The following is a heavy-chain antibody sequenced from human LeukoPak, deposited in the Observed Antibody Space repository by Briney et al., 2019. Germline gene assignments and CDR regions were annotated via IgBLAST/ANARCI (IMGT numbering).Heavy chain of an antibody. V-gene: IGHV3-21*01. Sequence: PGGSLRLSCAASRFTFSSYSMNWVRQAPGKGLEWVSSISSSSSYIYYADSVKGRFTISRDNSKNALYLEMNSLRVEDVGVYYCARDDSYYHYMDVWGKGTTVTISS. D-gene: IGHD3-22*01. CDR2: ISSSSSYI. CDR3: ARDDSYYHYMDV. J-gene: IGHJ6*03. CDR1: RFTFSSYS.